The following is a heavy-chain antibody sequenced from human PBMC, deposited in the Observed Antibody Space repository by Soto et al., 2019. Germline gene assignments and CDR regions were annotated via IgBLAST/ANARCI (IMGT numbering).Heavy chain of an antibody. Sequence: GGSLRLSCAASGFTFSSYGMHWVRQAPGKGLEWVAVIWYDGSNKYYADSVKGRFTISRDNSKNTLYLQMNSLRAEDTAVYYCARDLFVLVPAARGPFDYWGQGTLVTVSS. CDR3: ARDLFVLVPAARGPFDY. V-gene: IGHV3-33*01. CDR1: GFTFSSYG. D-gene: IGHD2-2*01. J-gene: IGHJ4*02. CDR2: IWYDGSNK.